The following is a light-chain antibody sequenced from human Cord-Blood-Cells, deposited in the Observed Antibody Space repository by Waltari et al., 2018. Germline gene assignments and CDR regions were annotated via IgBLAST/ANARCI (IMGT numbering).Light chain of an antibody. CDR2: EGS. CDR3: CSYAGSSVV. CDR1: GSDVRTSNL. V-gene: IGLV2-23*01. J-gene: IGLJ2*01. Sequence: QSALTQPASESVSPGQSITIPCPGTGSDVRTSNLVSCYQQHPGKAPKLMIYEGSKRPSGVSNRFAGAKSGNTADLTISGLQAEDEADYYCCSYAGSSVVFGGGTKLTVL.